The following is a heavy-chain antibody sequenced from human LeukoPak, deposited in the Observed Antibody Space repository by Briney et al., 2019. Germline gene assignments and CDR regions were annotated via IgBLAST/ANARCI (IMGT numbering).Heavy chain of an antibody. CDR3: ARSILRYFDWCPFDY. CDR1: GGSISSYY. V-gene: IGHV4-59*01. J-gene: IGHJ4*02. D-gene: IGHD3-9*01. CDR2: IYYSGSS. Sequence: SETLSLTCTVSGGSISSYYWSWIRQPPGKGLEWIGYIYYSGSSNYNPSLKSRVTISVDTSKNQFSLKLSSVTAADTAVYYCARSILRYFDWCPFDYWGQGTLVTVSS.